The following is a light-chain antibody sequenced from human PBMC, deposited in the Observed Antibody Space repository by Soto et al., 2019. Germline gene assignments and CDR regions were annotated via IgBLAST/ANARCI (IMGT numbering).Light chain of an antibody. J-gene: IGLJ2*01. CDR2: EGS. CDR3: CSYGGFSTFVV. CDR1: SSDVGAYNL. V-gene: IGLV2-23*03. Sequence: QSVLTQPASVSGSPGQSITISCTGTSSDVGAYNLVSWYQHHPGKAPKLLIFEGSKRPSGVSNRFSGSKSGNTASLTISGLQAEDEADYHCCSYGGFSTFVVFGGGT.